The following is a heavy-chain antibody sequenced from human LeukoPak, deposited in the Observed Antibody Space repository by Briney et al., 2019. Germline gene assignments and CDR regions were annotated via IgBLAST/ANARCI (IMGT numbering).Heavy chain of an antibody. CDR2: IYYSGST. V-gene: IGHV4-59*08. D-gene: IGHD3-10*01. Sequence: SETLSLTCTVSGDYISSYYWSWIRQPPGKGLEWIEYIYYSGSTNYNPSLKSRVNISVDTSKNQFSLKLSSVTAVDTAVYYCASNLRSGSYPFDYWGQGTLVTVSS. CDR3: ASNLRSGSYPFDY. J-gene: IGHJ4*02. CDR1: GDYISSYY.